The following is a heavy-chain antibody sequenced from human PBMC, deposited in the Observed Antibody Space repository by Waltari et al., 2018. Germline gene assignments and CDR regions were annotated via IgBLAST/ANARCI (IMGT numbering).Heavy chain of an antibody. CDR1: GLTFDDYG. J-gene: IGHJ6*03. CDR2: IKWNGVTT. CDR3: AREGADCSGTSCRYYNYFMDV. Sequence: EVELVEKGGGEVRPGGSRRLSGPTLGLTFDDYGVSWLRKAPGKGREWGSGIKWNGVTTSDAETVKGRFSISRDNARKSVYLQMDSLRVDDSAIYFCAREGADCSGTSCRYYNYFMDVWGKGTAVTVSS. D-gene: IGHD6-19*01. V-gene: IGHV3-20*04.